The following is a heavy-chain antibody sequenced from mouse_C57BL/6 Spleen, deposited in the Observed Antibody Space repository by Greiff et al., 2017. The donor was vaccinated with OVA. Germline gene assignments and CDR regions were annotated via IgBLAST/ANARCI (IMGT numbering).Heavy chain of an antibody. Sequence: VQLQQSGPELVKPGASVKISCKASGYAFSSSWMNWVKQRPGKGLEWIGRVCPGDGDTNYNGKFKGKATLTADKSSSTAYMQLSSLTSEDSAVYFCARGYDDGDYWGQGTTLTVSS. CDR2: VCPGDGDT. D-gene: IGHD2-2*01. CDR3: ARGYDDGDY. V-gene: IGHV1-82*01. J-gene: IGHJ2*01. CDR1: GYAFSSSW.